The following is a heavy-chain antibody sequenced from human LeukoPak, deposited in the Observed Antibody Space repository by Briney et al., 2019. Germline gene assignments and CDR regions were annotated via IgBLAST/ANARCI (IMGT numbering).Heavy chain of an antibody. CDR3: AREGGGSYYYYMDV. J-gene: IGHJ6*03. CDR1: GGSISSYY. D-gene: IGHD1-26*01. CDR2: IYYSGST. V-gene: IGHV4-59*01. Sequence: ASETLSLTCTVSGGSISSYYWSWIRQPPGKGLEWIGYIYYSGSTNYNPTLKSRVTISVDTSKNQFSLKLSSVTAADTAVYYCAREGGGSYYYYMDVWGKGTTVTVSS.